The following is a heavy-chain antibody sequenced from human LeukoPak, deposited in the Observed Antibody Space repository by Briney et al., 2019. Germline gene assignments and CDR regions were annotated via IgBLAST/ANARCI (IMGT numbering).Heavy chain of an antibody. CDR2: LTGDGNT. D-gene: IGHD1-20*01. V-gene: IGHV3-23*01. CDR3: AKVKWKLIGYFDY. J-gene: IGHJ4*02. Sequence: GGSLRLSCVASGFSFSNYAMSWVRQAPGKGLEWVSVLTGDGNTYYADSVKGRFTNSRDDSKNTLFLQMNSLRAEDTAVYFCAKVKWKLIGYFDYWGQGTLVTVSS. CDR1: GFSFSNYA.